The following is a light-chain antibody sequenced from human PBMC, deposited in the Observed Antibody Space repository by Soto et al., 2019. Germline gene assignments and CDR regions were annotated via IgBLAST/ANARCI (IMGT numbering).Light chain of an antibody. CDR3: QQRSNWPRNT. Sequence: EIVLTQSPGTLSLSPGEGATVSCRVSQSINSKSLVWYQRKFGQAPRLLIYNTSSRATGIPDRFSGSGSGTDFTLSISRLEPEDFAVYYCQQRSNWPRNTFGQGTKLEIK. V-gene: IGKV3D-20*02. J-gene: IGKJ2*01. CDR2: NTS. CDR1: QSINSKS.